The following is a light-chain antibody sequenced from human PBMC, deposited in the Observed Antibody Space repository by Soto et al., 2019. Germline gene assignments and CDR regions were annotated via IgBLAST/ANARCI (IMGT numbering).Light chain of an antibody. CDR3: QQYNSYS. CDR2: AAS. J-gene: IGKJ1*01. V-gene: IGKV1-9*01. CDR1: QGISSY. Sequence: DIQLTQSPSFLSASVGDRVTITCRASQGISSYLAWYQQKPGKAPKLLIYAASNLQSGVPSRFSGSGSGTEFTLTISSLQPDDFATYYCQQYNSYSFGQGTKVDIK.